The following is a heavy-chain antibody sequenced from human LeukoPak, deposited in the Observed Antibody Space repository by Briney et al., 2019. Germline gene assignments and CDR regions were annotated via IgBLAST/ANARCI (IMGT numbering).Heavy chain of an antibody. J-gene: IGHJ4*02. D-gene: IGHD3-10*01. CDR2: ISSSSGYI. CDR1: GFTFSNYN. V-gene: IGHV3-21*01. CDR3: ARDLWFGELFDY. Sequence: GSLRLSCEASGFTFSNYNMNWVRQAPGKGLEWISSISSSSGYIYYADSLKGRFTISRDNAKNSLYLQMNSLRAEDTAVYYCARDLWFGELFDYWGQGTLVTVSS.